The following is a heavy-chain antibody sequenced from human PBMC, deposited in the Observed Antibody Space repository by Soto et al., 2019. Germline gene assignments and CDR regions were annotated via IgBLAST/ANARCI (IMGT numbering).Heavy chain of an antibody. D-gene: IGHD2-15*01. V-gene: IGHV3-21*01. CDR2: ISRDSRTI. J-gene: IGHJ4*02. CDR1: GFAFSSYS. Sequence: EVQLVESGGDLVKPGGSLRLSCAASGFAFSSYSMNWVRQAPGKGQEWVSIISRDSRTIYYADSVKGRFTISRDNAKQSLFLQMNRLRADDTAVYYCARSPVAAALDYSGQGTLVTVSS. CDR3: ARSPVAAALDY.